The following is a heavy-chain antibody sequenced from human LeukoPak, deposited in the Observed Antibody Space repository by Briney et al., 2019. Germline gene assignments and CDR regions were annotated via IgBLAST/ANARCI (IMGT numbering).Heavy chain of an antibody. Sequence: PSETLSLTCTVSGGSISSYYWSWIRQPAGKGLEWIGRIYTSGSTYYNPSLKSRVTISVDTSKNQFSLNLTSLTAADTAVYYCARDGTTELALYYFDYWGQGTLVTVSS. CDR1: GGSISSYY. J-gene: IGHJ4*02. V-gene: IGHV4-4*07. CDR2: IYTSGST. D-gene: IGHD4-17*01. CDR3: ARDGTTELALYYFDY.